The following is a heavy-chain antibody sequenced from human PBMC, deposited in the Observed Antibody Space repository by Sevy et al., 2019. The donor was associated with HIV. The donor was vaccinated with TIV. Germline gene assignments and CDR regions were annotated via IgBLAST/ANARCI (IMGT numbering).Heavy chain of an antibody. Sequence: GGSLRLSCAASGFTFSSYAIHWVRQPPGKGLEWVAVISYDGSNKYYADSVKGRFTISRDNSKNALYLQINSLRPEDTAIYYCVRDIGYSGYDALGGFDYWGQGTLVTVSS. CDR3: VRDIGYSGYDALGGFDY. J-gene: IGHJ4*02. CDR1: GFTFSSYA. CDR2: ISYDGSNK. D-gene: IGHD5-12*01. V-gene: IGHV3-30-3*01.